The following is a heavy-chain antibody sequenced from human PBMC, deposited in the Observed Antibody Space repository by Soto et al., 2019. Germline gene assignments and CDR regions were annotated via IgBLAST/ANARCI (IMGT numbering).Heavy chain of an antibody. J-gene: IGHJ6*02. CDR1: GGTFRTYA. V-gene: IGHV1-69*12. CDR3: AKGAVAGTPTSYYYYGMDV. D-gene: IGHD6-19*01. CDR2: IIPIFGKV. Sequence: QVQLLQSGAEVKKPGSSVRVSCEASGGTFRTYAISWVRQAPGQGLEWMGEIIPIFGKVNYAQTFQGRVTITADESTTTVYIDLRSLTSEDTAVYYCAKGAVAGTPTSYYYYGMDVWGQGTTVTVS.